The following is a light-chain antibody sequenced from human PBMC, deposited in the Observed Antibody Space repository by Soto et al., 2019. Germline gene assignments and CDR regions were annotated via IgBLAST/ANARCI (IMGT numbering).Light chain of an antibody. CDR1: SSNIGSNT. CDR2: SNN. J-gene: IGLJ1*01. Sequence: QSVLTQPPSASGTPGQRVTISCSGSSSNIGSNTVNWFQHLPGTAPKLLVYSNNQRPSGVRDRFSDSKSGTSASLAISGLQSEDEADYYCAVWDDSLSGYVFGTGTKVTVL. CDR3: AVWDDSLSGYV. V-gene: IGLV1-44*01.